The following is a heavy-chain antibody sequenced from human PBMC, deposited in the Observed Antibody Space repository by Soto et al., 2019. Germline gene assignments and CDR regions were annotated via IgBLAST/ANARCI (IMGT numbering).Heavy chain of an antibody. J-gene: IGHJ5*02. CDR2: IYWDDDK. CDR1: GFSLSTSGVG. CDR3: ARKQGIAVARTRVWFAP. D-gene: IGHD6-19*01. Sequence: QITLKESGPTLVKPTQTLTLTCTFSGFSLSTSGVGVGWIRQPPGKALEWLALIYWDDDKRYSPSLKSRLTITKDTSKTQVVLTITNLDPVDTAPYYCARKQGIAVARTRVWFAPWGQGTLVTVSS. V-gene: IGHV2-5*02.